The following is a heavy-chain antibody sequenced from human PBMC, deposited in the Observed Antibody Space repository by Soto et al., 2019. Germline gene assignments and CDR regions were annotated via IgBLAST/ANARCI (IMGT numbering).Heavy chain of an antibody. CDR1: GGSFSDFA. D-gene: IGHD2-15*01. CDR3: ARGAIVAVPAALSAYHDYTNYRFDS. J-gene: IGHJ4*02. Sequence: QVQLAQSGAEMTKPGSSVKVSCRASGGSFSDFAFSWVRQAPGQGLEWMGGIIPMFAATKYAQRLQDRVTITADESTNTVKLALNSLTSEETAIYYCARGAIVAVPAALSAYHDYTNYRFDSWGQGALVTVSS. V-gene: IGHV1-69*01. CDR2: IIPMFAAT.